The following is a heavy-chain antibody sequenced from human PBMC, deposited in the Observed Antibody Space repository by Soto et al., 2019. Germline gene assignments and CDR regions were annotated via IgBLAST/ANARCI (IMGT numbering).Heavy chain of an antibody. J-gene: IGHJ5*02. Sequence: QVQLVQSGAEVKKPGSAVKVSCKASGGNFDTYSITWVRQAPGQGLEWMGGILPLIGSTNYAEKFQGRVTLTADKSTTTAYMELSRLSSEDTAVYYGARDPVTMDRGIIISYFDPWGQGTLVTVSS. CDR2: ILPLIGST. D-gene: IGHD3-10*01. CDR3: ARDPVTMDRGIIISYFDP. V-gene: IGHV1-69*06. CDR1: GGNFDTYS.